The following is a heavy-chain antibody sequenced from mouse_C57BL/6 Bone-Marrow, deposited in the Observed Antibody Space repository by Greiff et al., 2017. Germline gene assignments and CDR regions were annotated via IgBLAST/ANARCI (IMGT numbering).Heavy chain of an antibody. V-gene: IGHV5-9-1*02. CDR1: GFTFSSYA. D-gene: IGHD2-1*01. Sequence: EVMLVESGEGLVKPGGSLKLSCAASGFTFSSYAMSWVRQTPEKRLEWVAYISSGGDYIYYADTVKGRFTISRDNARNTLYLQMSSLKSEDTAMYYCTRGDGKPYFDYWGQGTTLTVSS. CDR3: TRGDGKPYFDY. CDR2: ISSGGDYI. J-gene: IGHJ2*01.